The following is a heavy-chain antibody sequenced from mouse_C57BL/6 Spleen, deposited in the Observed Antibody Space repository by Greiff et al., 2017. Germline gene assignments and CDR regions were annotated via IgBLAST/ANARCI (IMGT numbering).Heavy chain of an antibody. CDR3: AREGLYYFDY. CDR2: IYPGDGDT. J-gene: IGHJ2*01. CDR1: GYAFSSSW. Sequence: QVQLQQSGPELVKPGASVKISCKASGYAFSSSWMNWVKQRPGKGLEWIGRIYPGDGDTNYNGKFKGKATLTADKSSSTAYMQLSSLTSEDSAVYFCAREGLYYFDYWGKGTTLTVAS. V-gene: IGHV1-82*01.